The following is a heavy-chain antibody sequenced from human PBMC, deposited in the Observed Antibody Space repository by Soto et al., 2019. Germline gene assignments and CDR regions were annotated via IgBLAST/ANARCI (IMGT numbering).Heavy chain of an antibody. Sequence: GGSLRLSCAASGFTLSSYSMNWVRQAPGKGLEWVSSISSSSSYIYYADSVKGRFTISRDNAKNSLYLQMNSLRAEDTAVYYCARVLLGDYDFWSGYGPNDYWGQGTLVTVSS. V-gene: IGHV3-21*01. J-gene: IGHJ4*02. CDR3: ARVLLGDYDFWSGYGPNDY. D-gene: IGHD3-3*01. CDR1: GFTLSSYS. CDR2: ISSSSSYI.